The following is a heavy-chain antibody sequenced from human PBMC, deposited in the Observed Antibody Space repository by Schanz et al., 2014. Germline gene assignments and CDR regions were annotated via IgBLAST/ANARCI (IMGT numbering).Heavy chain of an antibody. Sequence: QVQLVESGGGVVQFGRSLRLSCVASGFTFSSYGMHWVRQAPGKGLEWVAAMSYDGSIKYYGDSVKGRFTISRDRFQNTLYLRMSSLRAEDTAVYYCAKQIHYDILTVTRNWGQGTLVTVSS. CDR3: AKQIHYDILTVTRN. J-gene: IGHJ4*02. D-gene: IGHD3-9*01. V-gene: IGHV3-33*03. CDR1: GFTFSSYG. CDR2: MSYDGSIK.